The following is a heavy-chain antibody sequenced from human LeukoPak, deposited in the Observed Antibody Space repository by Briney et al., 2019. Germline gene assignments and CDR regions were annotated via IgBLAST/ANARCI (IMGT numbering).Heavy chain of an antibody. Sequence: GESLKIPCKGSGFRFLNNWIGWVRQRPGKGLEWMGIIYPADSDTRYTPSFQGQVTISADKSINTAYLQWSSLKASDTGLYYCARLSDYSNYNYYIDVWGKGTTVTVSS. CDR2: IYPADSDT. CDR3: ARLSDYSNYNYYIDV. J-gene: IGHJ6*03. V-gene: IGHV5-51*01. CDR1: GFRFLNNW. D-gene: IGHD4-11*01.